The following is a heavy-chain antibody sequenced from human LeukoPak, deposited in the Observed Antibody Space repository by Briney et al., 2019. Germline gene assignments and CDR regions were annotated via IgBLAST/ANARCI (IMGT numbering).Heavy chain of an antibody. CDR2: ISSGGATT. CDR3: VRGMTAPDC. D-gene: IGHD2-21*02. Sequence: GGSLRLSCAASGFTFNNYAMSRVRQAPGKGLEWVSSISSGGATTWYADSAKGRFTISRDNSQSTLYLQMNGLRAEDTAVFYCVRGMTAPDCWGQGSLVTVSS. CDR1: GFTFNNYA. V-gene: IGHV3-23*01. J-gene: IGHJ4*02.